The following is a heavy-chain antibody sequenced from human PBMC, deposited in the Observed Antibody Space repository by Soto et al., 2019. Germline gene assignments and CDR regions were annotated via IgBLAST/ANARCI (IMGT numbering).Heavy chain of an antibody. CDR1: GFTFSSYA. V-gene: IGHV3-23*01. Sequence: EVQLLESGGGLVQPGGSLRLSCAASGFTFSSYAMSWVRQAPGKGLEWVSAISGSGTSTYYADSVKGRFTISRDNSKTTLYLQMNSLRAEDTAVYYCGKDRAYGSGRPLNWFDPWGQGTLVTVSS. D-gene: IGHD3-10*01. J-gene: IGHJ5*02. CDR3: GKDRAYGSGRPLNWFDP. CDR2: ISGSGTST.